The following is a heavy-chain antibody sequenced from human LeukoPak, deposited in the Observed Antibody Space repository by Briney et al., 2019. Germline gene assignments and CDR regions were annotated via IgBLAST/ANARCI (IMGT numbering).Heavy chain of an antibody. CDR2: ISGSGGST. Sequence: GGSLRLSCAASGFTFSSYAMSWVRQAPGKGLEWASAISGSGGSTYYADSVKGRFTISRDNSKTTLYLQMNSLRAEDTAVYYCAKDPGSSSWYSVNIFDYWGQGTLVTVSS. D-gene: IGHD6-13*01. CDR1: GFTFSSYA. CDR3: AKDPGSSSWYSVNIFDY. J-gene: IGHJ4*02. V-gene: IGHV3-23*01.